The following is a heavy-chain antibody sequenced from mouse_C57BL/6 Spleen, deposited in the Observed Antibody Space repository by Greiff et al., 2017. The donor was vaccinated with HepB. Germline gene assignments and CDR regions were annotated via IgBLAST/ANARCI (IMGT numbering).Heavy chain of an antibody. D-gene: IGHD2-1*01. CDR2: IDPSDSYT. V-gene: IGHV1-69*01. Sequence: VKLQQPGAELVMPGASVKLSCKASGYTFTSYWMHWVKQRPGQGLEWIGEIDPSDSYTNYNQKFKGKSTLTVDKSSSTAYMQLSSLTSEDSAVYYYARSGHLLPYAMDYWGQGTSVTVSS. J-gene: IGHJ4*01. CDR1: GYTFTSYW. CDR3: ARSGHLLPYAMDY.